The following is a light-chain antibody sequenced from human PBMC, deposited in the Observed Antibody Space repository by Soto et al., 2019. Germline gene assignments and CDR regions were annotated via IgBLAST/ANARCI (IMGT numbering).Light chain of an antibody. CDR3: QQYAGSPQT. CDR2: GAS. J-gene: IGKJ5*01. V-gene: IGKV3-20*01. Sequence: GVTQSAGTLSLSPGERVTLSCRASQSVNSDLAWYQQTPGQAPRFLIYGASSRATGVPDRFSGSGSGTDFTLTISRLEPEDFAVYYCQQYAGSPQTFGQGTRLAIK. CDR1: QSVNSD.